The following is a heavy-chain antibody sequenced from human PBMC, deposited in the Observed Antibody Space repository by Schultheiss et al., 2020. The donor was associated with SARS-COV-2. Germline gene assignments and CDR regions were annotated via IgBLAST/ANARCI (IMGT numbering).Heavy chain of an antibody. CDR1: GFIFSSYA. V-gene: IGHV3-23*01. CDR3: AKSSGKFFYYFSMDV. CDR2: ISGSGGST. J-gene: IGHJ6*01. D-gene: IGHD3-3*01. Sequence: GGSLRLSCAASGFIFSSYAMSWVRQAPGKGLEWVSAISGSGGSTYYADSVKGRFNVSRDNSKNTVYLQMKGLRAEDTAVYYCAKSSGKFFYYFSMDVWGQGTAVTVSS.